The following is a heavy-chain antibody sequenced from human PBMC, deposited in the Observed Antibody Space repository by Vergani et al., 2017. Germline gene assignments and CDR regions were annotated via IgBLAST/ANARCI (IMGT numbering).Heavy chain of an antibody. Sequence: QVQLQESGPGLVKPSETLSLTCSVSGYSISRVYYWGWIRQPPGKGLEWIATVFHSGSAYYNPSLRRRVTISVETSKNQFSLRLTTLTAADTAVYYCARVRRDDSSGYYYYYGMDVWGQGTTVTVSS. V-gene: IGHV4-38-2*02. CDR3: ARVRRDDSSGYYYYYGMDV. CDR1: GYSISRVYY. J-gene: IGHJ6*02. D-gene: IGHD3-22*01. CDR2: VFHSGSA.